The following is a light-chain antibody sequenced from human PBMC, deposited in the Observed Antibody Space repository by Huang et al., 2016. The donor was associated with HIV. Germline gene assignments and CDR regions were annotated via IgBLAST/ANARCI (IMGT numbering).Light chain of an antibody. Sequence: DIQMTQSPSSLSASIGDRVTITCRASRHIYSYLNWYQHRPGKAPKLLIYDAANLEVGVPSRFSGSGSGRNFTLIISSLQPEDFATYYCQQYDSLPRTFGPGTKLEIK. CDR1: RHIYSY. CDR2: DAA. CDR3: QQYDSLPRT. J-gene: IGKJ3*01. V-gene: IGKV1-33*01.